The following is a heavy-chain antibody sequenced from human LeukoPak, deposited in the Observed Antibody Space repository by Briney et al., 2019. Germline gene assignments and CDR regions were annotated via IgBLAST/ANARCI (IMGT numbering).Heavy chain of an antibody. J-gene: IGHJ4*01. CDR3: AALVGATLAGVYYFDY. D-gene: IGHD1-26*01. CDR2: IGGSTNTI. Sequence: GGSLKLSCAAPGFTFSSYSMNWFRKAPGKGLEWMSYIGGSTNTIYYADSVKGRFTISRDNAKNSLYLQMNSLRAEDTAVYYCAALVGATLAGVYYFDYWATEPWSPSPQ. V-gene: IGHV3-48*01. CDR1: GFTFSSYS.